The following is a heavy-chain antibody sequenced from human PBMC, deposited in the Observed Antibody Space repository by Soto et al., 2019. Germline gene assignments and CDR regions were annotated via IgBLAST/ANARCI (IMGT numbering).Heavy chain of an antibody. CDR1: GGSISSYY. D-gene: IGHD7-27*01. V-gene: IGHV4-59*01. CDR3: ARDLGTRSPRYYYYYGMDV. J-gene: IGHJ6*02. CDR2: IYYSGST. Sequence: PSETLSLTCTVSGGSISSYYWSWIRQPPGKGLEWIGYIYYSGSTNYNPSLKSRVTISVDTSKNQFSLKLSSVTAADTAVYYCARDLGTRSPRYYYYYGMDVWGQGTTVTVSS.